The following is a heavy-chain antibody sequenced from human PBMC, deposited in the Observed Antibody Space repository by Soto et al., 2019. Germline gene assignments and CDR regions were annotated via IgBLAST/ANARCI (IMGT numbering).Heavy chain of an antibody. V-gene: IGHV3-7*01. CDR3: ARVYGDYYYYYGMDV. CDR2: IKQDGSEK. J-gene: IGHJ6*02. D-gene: IGHD4-17*01. Sequence: GGSLRLSCAASGFTFSDAWMSWVRQAPGKGLEWVANIKQDGSEKYYVDSVKGRFTISRDNAKNSLYLQMNSLRAEDTAVYYCARVYGDYYYYYGMDVWGQGTTVTVSS. CDR1: GFTFSDAW.